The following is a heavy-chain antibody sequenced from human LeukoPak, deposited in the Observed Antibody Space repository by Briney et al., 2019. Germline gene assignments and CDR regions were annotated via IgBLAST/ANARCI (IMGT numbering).Heavy chain of an antibody. V-gene: IGHV1-18*01. J-gene: IGHJ4*02. CDR2: ISAYNGNT. CDR1: GYTFTSYG. Sequence: ASVKVSCKASGYTFTSYGISWVRQAPGQGLEWMGWISAYNGNTNYAQKLQGRVTMTTDTSTSTAYMELRSLRSDDTAVYYCAREGRATYYYDSSGYYVYWGQGTLVTVSS. CDR3: AREGRATYYYDSSGYYVY. D-gene: IGHD3-22*01.